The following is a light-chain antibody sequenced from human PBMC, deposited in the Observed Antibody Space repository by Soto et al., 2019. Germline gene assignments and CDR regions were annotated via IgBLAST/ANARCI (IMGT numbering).Light chain of an antibody. CDR2: AAS. V-gene: IGKV1-39*01. CDR3: QQTYSSPET. CDR1: QTIDHY. Sequence: DIQMTQSPSSLSASVGDRVTITCRASQTIDHYLNWFQQKPGNPPKLLIYAASILQSGVPSRFSGRGSGTDFTLTISSLQPEDFATYYCQQTYSSPETFGQGTKVEI. J-gene: IGKJ1*01.